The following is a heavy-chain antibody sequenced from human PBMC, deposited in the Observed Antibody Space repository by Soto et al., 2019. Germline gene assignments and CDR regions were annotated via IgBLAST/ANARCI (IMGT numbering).Heavy chain of an antibody. Sequence: EVQLVKSGGDLVQPGGSLRLSCAASGFTFTSSGMTWVRLAPGNGLEWVANIDQGGSETNYVDTVKGRFTIARDNAKNILFLQMNRLRAEATAVYYCARDAGFTRFDYCGQGTLVTVSS. J-gene: IGHJ4*02. CDR3: ARDAGFTRFDY. CDR1: GFTFTSSG. CDR2: IDQGGSET. V-gene: IGHV3-7*01.